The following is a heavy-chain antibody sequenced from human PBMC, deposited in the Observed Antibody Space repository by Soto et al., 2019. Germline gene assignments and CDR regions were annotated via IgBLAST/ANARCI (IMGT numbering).Heavy chain of an antibody. D-gene: IGHD3-10*01. CDR2: ISAYNGNT. V-gene: IGHV1-18*01. Sequence: ASVKVSCKASGYTFTSYGISWVRQAPGQGLEWMGWISAYNGNTNYAQKLQGRVTMTTDTSTSTAYMELRSLRSDDTAVHYCARDKVTGYYYCSGSRHGFDPWGQGTLVNVSS. CDR3: ARDKVTGYYYCSGSRHGFDP. J-gene: IGHJ5*02. CDR1: GYTFTSYG.